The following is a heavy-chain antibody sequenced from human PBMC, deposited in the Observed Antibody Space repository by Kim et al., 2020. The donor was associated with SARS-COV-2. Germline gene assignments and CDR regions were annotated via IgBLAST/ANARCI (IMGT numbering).Heavy chain of an antibody. J-gene: IGHJ4*02. CDR3: ARGPHITQNGGYVNY. Sequence: QKFQGRVTMTRNTSINTAYMELNSLRSEDTAVYYCARGPHITQNGGYVNYWGQGTLVTVSS. D-gene: IGHD2-8*01. V-gene: IGHV1-8*01.